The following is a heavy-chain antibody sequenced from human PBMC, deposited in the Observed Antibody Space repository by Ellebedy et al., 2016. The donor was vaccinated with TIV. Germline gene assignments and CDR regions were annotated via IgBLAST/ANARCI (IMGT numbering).Heavy chain of an antibody. CDR3: ARDRGGGSCTD. Sequence: GESLKTSXVASGFTFSTYSMNWVRQAPGKGLEWVSYISSSSTIYYADSVKGRFTISRDNAKNSLYLQMNSLRDEDTAVYYCARDRGGGSCTDWGQGTLVTVSS. V-gene: IGHV3-48*02. D-gene: IGHD2-15*01. CDR1: GFTFSTYS. J-gene: IGHJ4*02. CDR2: ISSSSTI.